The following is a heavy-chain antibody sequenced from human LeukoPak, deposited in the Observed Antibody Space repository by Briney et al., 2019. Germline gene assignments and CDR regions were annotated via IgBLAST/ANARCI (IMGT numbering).Heavy chain of an antibody. D-gene: IGHD2-21*02. CDR3: AYCGGDCYSRWFDP. J-gene: IGHJ5*02. V-gene: IGHV1-18*01. CDR1: GYTFTSYG. CDR2: ISAYNGNT. Sequence: ASVKVSCKASGYTFTSYGISRVRQAPGQGLEWMGWISAYNGNTNYAQKLQGRVTVTTDTSTSTAYMELRSLRSDDTAVYYCAYCGGDCYSRWFDPWGQGTLVTVSS.